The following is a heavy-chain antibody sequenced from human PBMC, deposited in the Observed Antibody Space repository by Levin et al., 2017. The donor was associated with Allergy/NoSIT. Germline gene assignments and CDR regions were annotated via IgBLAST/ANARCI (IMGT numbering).Heavy chain of an antibody. J-gene: IGHJ6*02. V-gene: IGHV1-2*02. D-gene: IGHD6-19*01. CDR2: INPNSGGT. Sequence: ASVKVSCKASGYTFTGDYMHWVRQAPGQGLEWMGWINPNSGGTKYAQKFQGRVTMTRDTSISTAYMELRRLRSDDTAVYYCARDQKRGGWYIYYGMDVWGQGTTVTVSS. CDR3: ARDQKRGGWYIYYGMDV. CDR1: GYTFTGDY.